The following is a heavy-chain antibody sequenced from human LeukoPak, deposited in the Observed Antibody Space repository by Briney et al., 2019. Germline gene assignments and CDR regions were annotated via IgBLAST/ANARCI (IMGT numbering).Heavy chain of an antibody. Sequence: GSSVKVSCKASGGTFSSYAISWVRQAPGQGLEWMGRIIPILGIANYAQKFQGRVTITADKSTSTAYMELSSLRSEDTAVYYCARERGFKDYGSGSYHGRGDYFDYWGQGTLVTVSS. J-gene: IGHJ4*02. CDR1: GGTFSSYA. CDR3: ARERGFKDYGSGSYHGRGDYFDY. CDR2: IIPILGIA. D-gene: IGHD3-10*01. V-gene: IGHV1-69*04.